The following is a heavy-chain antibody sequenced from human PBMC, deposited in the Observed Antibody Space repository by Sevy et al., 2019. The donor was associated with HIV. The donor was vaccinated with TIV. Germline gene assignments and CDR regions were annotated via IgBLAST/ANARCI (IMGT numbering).Heavy chain of an antibody. Sequence: SETLSLTCSVSGGSINNPDFNWSWVRQPPGRGLEWIGYVYYSGNTYCSPSLKTRASLSIDTSKNQFSLDLHSVTAADTAVYYCTRVRGPFGWSDPWGQGTLVTVSS. J-gene: IGHJ5*02. D-gene: IGHD3-10*01. CDR1: GGSINNPDFN. V-gene: IGHV4-30-4*01. CDR2: VYYSGNT. CDR3: TRVRGPFGWSDP.